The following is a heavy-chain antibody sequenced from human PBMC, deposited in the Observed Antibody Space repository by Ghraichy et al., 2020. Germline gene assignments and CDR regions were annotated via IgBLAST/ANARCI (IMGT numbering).Heavy chain of an antibody. CDR3: ARLVAATGPRGGMDV. Sequence: SETLSLTCTVSGASFSSSDYYWGWIRQSPGKGLEWIGSISDSGTTYYNPSLKSRLTISLDTPKNQISLNLNSVTATDTAVYYCARLVAATGPRGGMDVWGQGTTVTVSS. D-gene: IGHD6-13*01. CDR1: GASFSSSDYY. CDR2: ISDSGTT. V-gene: IGHV4-39*01. J-gene: IGHJ6*02.